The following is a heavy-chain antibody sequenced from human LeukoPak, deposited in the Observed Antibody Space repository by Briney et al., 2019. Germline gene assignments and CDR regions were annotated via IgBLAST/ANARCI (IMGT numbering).Heavy chain of an antibody. CDR1: GFTFSSYG. CDR2: IWYDGSNK. J-gene: IGHJ4*02. CDR3: ARDDYYDSSGYYPPAY. D-gene: IGHD3-22*01. V-gene: IGHV3-33*01. Sequence: GGSLRLSCAASGFTFSSYGMHWVRQAPGKGLEWVAVIWYDGSNKYYADSVKGRFTISRDNSKNTLYLQMNSLRAEDTAVYYCARDDYYDSSGYYPPAYWGQGTLVTVSS.